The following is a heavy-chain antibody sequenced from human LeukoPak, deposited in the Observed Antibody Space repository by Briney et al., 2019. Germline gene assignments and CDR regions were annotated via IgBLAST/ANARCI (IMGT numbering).Heavy chain of an antibody. CDR3: ARFNYGSGSYYGYFDY. V-gene: IGHV3-33*01. J-gene: IGHJ4*02. CDR1: GFTFSSYG. D-gene: IGHD3-10*01. Sequence: GSLRLSCAASGFTFSSYGMHWVRQAPGKGLERVAVIYYDGTNKYYADSVKGRFTISRDNSKNTLYLQMNSLRAEHTAVYYCARFNYGSGSYYGYFDYWGQGTLATVSS. CDR2: IYYDGTNK.